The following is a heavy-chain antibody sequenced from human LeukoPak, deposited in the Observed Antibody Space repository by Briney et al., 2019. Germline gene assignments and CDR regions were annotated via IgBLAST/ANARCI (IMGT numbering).Heavy chain of an antibody. J-gene: IGHJ4*02. CDR1: GGSISSYY. Sequence: SETLSLTCTVSGGSISSYYWGWIRQPPGKGLEWIGSIYYSGSTYYNPSLKSRVTISVDTSKNQFSLKLSSVTAADTAVYYCARVPRDRLSVFDYWGQGTLVTVSS. CDR3: ARVPRDRLSVFDY. V-gene: IGHV4-39*07. CDR2: IYYSGST. D-gene: IGHD5-24*01.